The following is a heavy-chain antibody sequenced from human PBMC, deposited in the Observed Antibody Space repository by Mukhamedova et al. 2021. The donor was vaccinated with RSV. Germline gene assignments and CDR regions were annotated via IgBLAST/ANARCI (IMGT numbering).Heavy chain of an antibody. D-gene: IGHD2-2*01. CDR3: ARDQGTSPDGDYYYYGMDV. J-gene: IGHJ6*02. Sequence: VSYISSSSSYTNYADSVKGRFTISRDNAKNSLYLQMNSLRAEDTAVYYCARDQGTSPDGDYYYYGMDVWGQGTTVTVSS. CDR2: ISSSSSYT. V-gene: IGHV3-11*05.